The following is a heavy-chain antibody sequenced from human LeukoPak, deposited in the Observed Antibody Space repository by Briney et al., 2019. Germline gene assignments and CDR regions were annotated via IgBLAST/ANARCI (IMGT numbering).Heavy chain of an antibody. D-gene: IGHD3-3*01. J-gene: IGHJ4*02. Sequence: SVKVSRKASGGTFSSYAISWVRQAPGQGLEWMGRIIPILGIANYAQKFQGRVTITADKSTSTAYMELSSLRSEDTAVYYCARDRSGYKFDYWGQGTLVTVSS. CDR2: IIPILGIA. CDR3: ARDRSGYKFDY. V-gene: IGHV1-69*04. CDR1: GGTFSSYA.